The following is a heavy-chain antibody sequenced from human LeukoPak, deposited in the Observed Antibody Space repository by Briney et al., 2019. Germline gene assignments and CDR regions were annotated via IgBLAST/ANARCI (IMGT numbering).Heavy chain of an antibody. CDR1: GGSLSTYY. V-gene: IGHV4-59*01. CDR2: IYSSGST. D-gene: IGHD3-10*01. J-gene: IGHJ4*02. CDR3: ARDLLGRGGSFDY. Sequence: SETLSLTCTVSGGSLSTYYWSWIRQPPGKGLEWIGYIYSSGSTNYNPSLKSRVTMSVDTSKNQFSLKVNSVTAADTAVYYWARDLLGRGGSFDYWGQGTLVTVSS.